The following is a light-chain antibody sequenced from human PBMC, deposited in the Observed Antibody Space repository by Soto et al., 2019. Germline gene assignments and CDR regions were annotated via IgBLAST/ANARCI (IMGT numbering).Light chain of an antibody. CDR2: GAS. J-gene: IGKJ2*01. CDR3: QQYGSSPYT. Sequence: EIVLTQSPGTLSLSPGEGATLSCRARQSVSSSYLAWFQQKPGQAPRLLIYGASIRATGIPDRFSGSESGTDFTLTISRLEPEDFAVYYCQQYGSSPYTFGQGTKVDIK. CDR1: QSVSSSY. V-gene: IGKV3-20*01.